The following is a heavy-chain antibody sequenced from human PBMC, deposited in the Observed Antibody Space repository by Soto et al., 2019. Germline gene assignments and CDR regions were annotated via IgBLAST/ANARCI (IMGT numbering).Heavy chain of an antibody. Sequence: GGSLRLSCAASGFTFSGSAMHWVRQASGKGLEWVGRIRSKANSYATAYAASVKGRFTISRDDSKNTAYLQMNSLKTEDTAVYYCTHSNITYYDFWSDDYYYYGMDVWGQGTTVTVSS. D-gene: IGHD3-3*01. CDR2: IRSKANSYAT. J-gene: IGHJ6*02. CDR1: GFTFSGSA. CDR3: THSNITYYDFWSDDYYYYGMDV. V-gene: IGHV3-73*01.